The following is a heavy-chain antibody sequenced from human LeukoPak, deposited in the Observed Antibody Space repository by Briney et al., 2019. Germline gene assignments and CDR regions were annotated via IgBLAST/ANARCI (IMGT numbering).Heavy chain of an antibody. CDR2: ISSSSIYI. CDR3: ARDIVVVPAAETNLDY. Sequence: GGSLRLSCAASGFTFSSYSMNWVRQAPGKGLEWVSSISSSSIYIYYADSLKGRFTISRDNAKHSLYLQMNSLRAEDTAVYYCARDIVVVPAAETNLDYWGQGTLVTVSS. CDR1: GFTFSSYS. J-gene: IGHJ4*02. V-gene: IGHV3-21*01. D-gene: IGHD2-2*01.